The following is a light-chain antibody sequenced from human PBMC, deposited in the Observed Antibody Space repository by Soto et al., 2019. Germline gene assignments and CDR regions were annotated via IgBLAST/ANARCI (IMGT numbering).Light chain of an antibody. CDR3: CSYADNRTWV. CDR1: SSDVGGYNL. Sequence: QSVLTQPASVSGSPGQSITISCTGASSDVGGYNLVSWYQQHPGKAPKLLIYEGTKRPSGVSFRFSGSKSGITASLTISGLQAEDEADYYCCSYADNRTWVFGGGTKLTVL. J-gene: IGLJ3*02. V-gene: IGLV2-23*01. CDR2: EGT.